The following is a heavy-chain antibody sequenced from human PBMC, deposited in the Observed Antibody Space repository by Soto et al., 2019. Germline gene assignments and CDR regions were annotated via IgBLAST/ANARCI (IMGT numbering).Heavy chain of an antibody. D-gene: IGHD2-2*01. CDR1: GGTFSSYA. CDR2: IIPIFGTA. J-gene: IGHJ5*02. V-gene: IGHV1-69*12. Sequence: QVQLVQSGAEVKKPGSSVKVSCKASGGTFSSYAISWVRQAPGQGLEWMGGIIPIFGTANYAQKFQGRVTITADESTSTAYMELSSLRSEDTAVYYCAREDRYCISTSWCYAHYTRNWFDPWGQGTLVTVSS. CDR3: AREDRYCISTSWCYAHYTRNWFDP.